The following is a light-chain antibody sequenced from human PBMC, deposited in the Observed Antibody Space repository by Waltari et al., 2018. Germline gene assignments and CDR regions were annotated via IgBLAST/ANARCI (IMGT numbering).Light chain of an antibody. CDR2: WAS. J-gene: IGKJ1*01. Sequence: ILMTQSPDPLAVSLDEQATFNCKTNQKVQFISNNTNYEARYQQKPAQHPRLLIYWASTRASGVPDRFSRSGAGTDFTLSLSSLQAEDVAVYYCQQYHSAPRTFGRGTKVEIK. V-gene: IGKV4-1*01. CDR1: QKVQFISNNTNY. CDR3: QQYHSAPRT.